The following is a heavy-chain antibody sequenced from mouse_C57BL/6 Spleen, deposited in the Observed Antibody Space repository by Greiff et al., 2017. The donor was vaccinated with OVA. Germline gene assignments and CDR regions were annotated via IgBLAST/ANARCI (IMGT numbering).Heavy chain of an antibody. CDR3: ARKDDWGAWFAY. D-gene: IGHD4-1*01. Sequence: VQLQQSGAELVKPGASVKLSCQASGYTFTVYWMNWVTQRPGQGLEWIGMIPPNSGSPNYNEKFKSKATLTVDKSSSTAYMQLRSLTSEDSAVDDCARKDDWGAWFAYWGQGTLVTVSA. J-gene: IGHJ3*01. CDR1: GYTFTVYW. CDR2: IPPNSGSP. V-gene: IGHV1-64*01.